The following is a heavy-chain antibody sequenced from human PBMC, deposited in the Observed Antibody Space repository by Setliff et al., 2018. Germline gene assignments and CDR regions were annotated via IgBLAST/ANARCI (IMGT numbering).Heavy chain of an antibody. CDR2: INQGGGAQ. CDR3: ARDVYDFRTGLAAP. J-gene: IGHJ5*02. Sequence: GESLTISCTASGFTFSSLWMSWVRQAPGKGLEWVANINQGGGAQFYVDSVQGRFTISRDNAKNSLYLRMNSLRVEDTAVYYCARDVYDFRTGLAAPWGQGTLVTVSS. D-gene: IGHD3-3*01. CDR1: GFTFSSLW. V-gene: IGHV3-7*01.